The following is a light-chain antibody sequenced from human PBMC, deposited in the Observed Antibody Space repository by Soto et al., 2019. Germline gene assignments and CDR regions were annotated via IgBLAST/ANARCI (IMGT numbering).Light chain of an antibody. Sequence: DIQMTQSPSSLSASVGDRVTITCRASQSLSSYLNWYQQKPRKDPKLLICTTSSLQSGVPSRFSGSGSGTDFTLNISSLQPEDFATYYCQQSHSTPITFGQGTRLEIK. CDR3: QQSHSTPIT. J-gene: IGKJ5*01. CDR1: QSLSSY. V-gene: IGKV1-39*01. CDR2: TTS.